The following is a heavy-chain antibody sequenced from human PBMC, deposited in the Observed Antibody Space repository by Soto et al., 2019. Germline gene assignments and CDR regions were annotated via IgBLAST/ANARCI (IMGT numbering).Heavy chain of an antibody. CDR1: GFTFSDHY. CDR2: TRNKLNSYTT. V-gene: IGHV3-72*01. CDR3: ARVRAGGVGWFDP. J-gene: IGHJ5*02. Sequence: EVQLVESGGGLVQPGGSLRLSCVASGFTFSDHYMDWVRQAPGKGLEWLGRTRNKLNSYTTEYAASVKGRFISSRDDSKNSLYLQMNSLKTEDTAVYYCARVRAGGVGWFDPWGQGTLVTVSS. D-gene: IGHD3-16*01.